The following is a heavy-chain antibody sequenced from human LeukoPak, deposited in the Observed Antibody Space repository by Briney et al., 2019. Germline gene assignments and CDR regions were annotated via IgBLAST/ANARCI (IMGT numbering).Heavy chain of an antibody. CDR3: ARAIMTTVTTSGY. CDR1: GFTFSSYS. J-gene: IGHJ4*02. Sequence: GGSLRLSCAASGFTFSSYSMNWVRQAPGKGLEWVSSISSSSSYIYYADSVKGRFTISRDNAKNSLYLQMNSLRAEDTVVYYCARAIMTTVTTSGYWGQGTLVTVSS. V-gene: IGHV3-21*01. D-gene: IGHD4-17*01. CDR2: ISSSSSYI.